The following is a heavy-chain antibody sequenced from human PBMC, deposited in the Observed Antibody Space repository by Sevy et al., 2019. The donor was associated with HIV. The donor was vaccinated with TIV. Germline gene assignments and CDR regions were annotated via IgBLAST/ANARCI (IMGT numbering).Heavy chain of an antibody. CDR2: ISSSGSTI. Sequence: GGSLRLSCAASGFTFSDYYMSWIRQAPGKGLEWVSYISSSGSTIYYADSVKGRFTISRDNAKNSLYLQMNSLRAEDTAVYYCARENKPRYSYGYFQWGYYYYGMDVWGQGTTVTVSS. J-gene: IGHJ6*02. CDR3: ARENKPRYSYGYFQWGYYYYGMDV. CDR1: GFTFSDYY. D-gene: IGHD5-18*01. V-gene: IGHV3-11*01.